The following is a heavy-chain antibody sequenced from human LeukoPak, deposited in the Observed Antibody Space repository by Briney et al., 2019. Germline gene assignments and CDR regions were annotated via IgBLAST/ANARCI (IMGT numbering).Heavy chain of an antibody. CDR1: ENTFTYYH. J-gene: IGHJ4*02. CDR3: ATEAPRNYYFDY. V-gene: IGHV1-46*01. Sequence: ASVKVSCKTSENTFTYYHIHWVQQAPGQGVEWMGAVYATGGSTLNTQNFQGRVTMTRDTSTGTVYMELSSLRFEDRAMYYCATEAPRNYYFDYWGQGVLVTVSS. CDR2: VYATGGST.